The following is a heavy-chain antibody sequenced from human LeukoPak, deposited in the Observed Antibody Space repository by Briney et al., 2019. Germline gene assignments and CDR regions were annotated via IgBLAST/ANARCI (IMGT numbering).Heavy chain of an antibody. D-gene: IGHD1-26*01. J-gene: IGHJ4*02. V-gene: IGHV3-33*01. CDR3: ARGLVGATH. CDR2: IGYDGSNK. Sequence: PGGSLRLFCAASGFTFSSYGMHWVRQDPGKGLERVAVIGYDGSNKYYADSVKGRFTISRDNSKNTLYLQMNSLRAEDTTVYYCARGLVGATHWGQGTLVTVSS. CDR1: GFTFSSYG.